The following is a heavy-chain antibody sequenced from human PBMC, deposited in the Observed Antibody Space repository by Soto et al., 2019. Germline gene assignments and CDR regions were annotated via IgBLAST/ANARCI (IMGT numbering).Heavy chain of an antibody. CDR2: IIPIFGTA. CDR1: GGTFSSYA. V-gene: IGHV1-69*13. CDR3: ARAPPXSNIVVVPAAIADWFDP. Sequence: ALVKVSCKASGGTFSSYAISWVRQAPGQGLEWMGGIIPIFGTANYAQKFQGRVTITADESTSTAYMELSSLRSEDTAVYYCARAPPXSNIVVVPAAIADWFDPWGQGTLVTVSS. J-gene: IGHJ5*02. D-gene: IGHD2-2*01.